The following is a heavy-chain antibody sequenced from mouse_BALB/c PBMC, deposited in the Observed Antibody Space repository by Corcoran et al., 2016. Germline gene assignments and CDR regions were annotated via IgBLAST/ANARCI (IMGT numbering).Heavy chain of an antibody. D-gene: IGHD2-10*01. CDR3: ARSLQDAY. CDR2: INTYTGEP. Sequence: QIQLVQSGPEQKKPGETVKISCKASGYTFTNYGMNWVKQAPGKGLKWMGWINTYTGEPTYADDFKGRFAFSLETSASTAYLQINNLKNEDTATYFCARSLQDAYWGQGSLVTVSA. J-gene: IGHJ3*01. V-gene: IGHV9-3-1*01. CDR1: GYTFTNYG.